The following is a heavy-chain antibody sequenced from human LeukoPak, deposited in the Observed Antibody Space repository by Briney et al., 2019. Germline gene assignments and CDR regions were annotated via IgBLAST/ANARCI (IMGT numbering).Heavy chain of an antibody. V-gene: IGHV1-2*02. J-gene: IGHJ5*02. D-gene: IGHD6-19*01. CDR1: GYTFTGYY. CDR3: ARDQGAVAVLYNWFDP. Sequence: ASVMVSCKASGYTFTGYYMHWVRQAAGQGLGWMEWINPNSGGTNYAQKFQGRVTMTRDTSISTAYMELSRLRSDDTAVYYCARDQGAVAVLYNWFDPWGQGTLVTVSS. CDR2: INPNSGGT.